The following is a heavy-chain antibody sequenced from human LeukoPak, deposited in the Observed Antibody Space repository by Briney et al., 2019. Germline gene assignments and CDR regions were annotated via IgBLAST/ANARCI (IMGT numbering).Heavy chain of an antibody. CDR2: ISSSSSYI. J-gene: IGHJ4*02. CDR1: GFTFSSYS. CDR3: ARDLGPYSSSSYDY. V-gene: IGHV3-21*01. D-gene: IGHD6-6*01. Sequence: GGSLRLSCAASGFTFSSYSMNWVRRAPGKGLEWVSSISSSSSYIYYADSVKGRFTISRDNAKNSLYLQMNSLRAEDTAVYYCARDLGPYSSSSYDYWGQGTLVTVSS.